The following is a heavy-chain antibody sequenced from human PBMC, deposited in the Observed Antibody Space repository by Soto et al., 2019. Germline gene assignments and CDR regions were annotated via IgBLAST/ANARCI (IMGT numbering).Heavy chain of an antibody. V-gene: IGHV3-9*01. Sequence: PGGSLRLSCAASGFTFDDYAMHWVRQAPGKGLEWVSGISWNSGSIGYADSVKGRFTISRDNAKNSLYLQMNSLRAEDTALYYCARGDSSPYYDFWSGQPAFDYWGQGTLVTVSS. CDR3: ARGDSSPYYDFWSGQPAFDY. J-gene: IGHJ4*02. CDR2: ISWNSGSI. D-gene: IGHD3-3*01. CDR1: GFTFDDYA.